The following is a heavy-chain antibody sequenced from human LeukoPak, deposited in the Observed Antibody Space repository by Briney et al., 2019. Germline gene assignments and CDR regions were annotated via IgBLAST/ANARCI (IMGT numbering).Heavy chain of an antibody. D-gene: IGHD3-3*01. CDR1: GGTFSSYA. J-gene: IGHJ4*02. V-gene: IGHV1-69*05. CDR2: IIPIFGTA. CDR3: ATHPRGYDFWSGYSFDY. Sequence: SVKVSCKASGGTFSSYAISWVRQAPGQGLEWTGGIIPIFGTANYAQKFQGRVTITTDESTSTAYMELSSLRSEDTAVYYCATHPRGYDFWSGYSFDYWGQGTLVTVSS.